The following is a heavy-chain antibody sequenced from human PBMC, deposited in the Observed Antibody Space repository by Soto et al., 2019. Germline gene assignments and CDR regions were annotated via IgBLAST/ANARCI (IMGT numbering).Heavy chain of an antibody. CDR3: ARDQTVGDGYNFAFDI. Sequence: WASVKVSCKASGYTFTSYAMHWVRQAPGQRLEWMGWINAGNGNTKYSQKFQGRVTITRDTSASTAYMELSSLRSEDTAVYYCARDQTVGDGYNFAFDIWGQGTMVTVSS. V-gene: IGHV1-3*01. CDR1: GYTFTSYA. D-gene: IGHD5-12*01. J-gene: IGHJ3*02. CDR2: INAGNGNT.